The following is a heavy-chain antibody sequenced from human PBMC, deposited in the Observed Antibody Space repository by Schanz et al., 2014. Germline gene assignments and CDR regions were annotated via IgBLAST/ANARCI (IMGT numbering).Heavy chain of an antibody. Sequence: EVQLLESGGGLVQPGGSLRLSCAASGFSFSSYAMSWVRQAPGKGLEWVSALSGSGGSTYYADSVKGRFTISRDNAKNSVSLQMRRLRVGDTAVYYCASGVHVSSLQKGLQFWGRGTLVIVSS. V-gene: IGHV3-23*01. CDR2: LSGSGGST. CDR1: GFSFSSYA. D-gene: IGHD3-10*01. CDR3: ASGVHVSSLQKGLQF. J-gene: IGHJ1*01.